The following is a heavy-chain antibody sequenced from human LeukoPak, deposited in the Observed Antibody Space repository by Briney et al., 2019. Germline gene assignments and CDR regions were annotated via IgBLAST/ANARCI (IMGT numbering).Heavy chain of an antibody. V-gene: IGHV3-30*02. Sequence: AGGSLRLSCAASGFTFSSYEMNWVRQAPGKGLEWVAFIRYDGSNKYYADSVKGRFTISRDNAKNSLYLQMNSLRAEDTAVYYCARVSSSSWPYYYYYYYMDVWGKGTTVTVSS. CDR3: ARVSSSSWPYYYYYYYMDV. CDR2: IRYDGSNK. CDR1: GFTFSSYE. D-gene: IGHD6-13*01. J-gene: IGHJ6*03.